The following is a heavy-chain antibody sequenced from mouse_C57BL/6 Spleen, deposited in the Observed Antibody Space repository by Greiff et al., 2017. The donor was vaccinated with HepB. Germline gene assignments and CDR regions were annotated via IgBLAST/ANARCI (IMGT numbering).Heavy chain of an antibody. CDR2: ISSGSSTI. Sequence: EVHLVESGGGLVKPGGSLKLSCAASGFTFSDYGMHWVRQAPEKGLEWVAYISSGSSTIYYADTVKGRFTISRDNAKNTLFLQMTSLRSEDTAMYYCARDSYDYDDYFDYWGQGTTLTVSS. V-gene: IGHV5-17*01. CDR1: GFTFSDYG. CDR3: ARDSYDYDDYFDY. J-gene: IGHJ2*01. D-gene: IGHD2-4*01.